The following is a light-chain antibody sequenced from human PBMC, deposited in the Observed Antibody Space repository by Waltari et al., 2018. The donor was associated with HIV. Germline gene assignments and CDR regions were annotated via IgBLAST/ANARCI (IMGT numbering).Light chain of an antibody. CDR3: QQFRTYPRT. J-gene: IGKJ2*01. V-gene: IGKV1-13*02. CDR2: DAS. Sequence: AIQLAQSPSSLSAYVGDRVTITCRASQGVRNALAWYQQKPGRPPKLLIYDASTLEGGVPSRFSGSLSGTDFNLTISNQQPEDSATYYCQQFRTYPRTFGQGATLEIK. CDR1: QGVRNA.